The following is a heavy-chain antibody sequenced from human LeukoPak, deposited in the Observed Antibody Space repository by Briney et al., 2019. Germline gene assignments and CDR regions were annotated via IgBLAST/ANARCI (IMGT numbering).Heavy chain of an antibody. CDR1: GFTFSSYS. Sequence: PGGSLRLSCAASGFTFSSYSMNWVRQAPGKGLEWVSSISSSSYIYYADSVKGRFTISRDNAKNSLYLQMNSLRAEDTAVYYCARAFLTRYGSGSYYSMDVWGKGTTVTVSS. CDR2: ISSSSYI. CDR3: ARAFLTRYGSGSYYSMDV. J-gene: IGHJ6*03. D-gene: IGHD3-10*01. V-gene: IGHV3-21*01.